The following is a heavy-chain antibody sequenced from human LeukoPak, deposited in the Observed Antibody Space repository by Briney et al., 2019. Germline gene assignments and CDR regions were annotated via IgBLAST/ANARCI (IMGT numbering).Heavy chain of an antibody. CDR1: GFTFSNYA. CDR2: ISSNGGST. Sequence: AGGSLRLSCSASGFTFSNYAMHWVRQAPGKGLEYVSSISSNGGSTYYADSLKGRFTISRDNSKNTLYLQMSSLRAEDTAVYYCARANYGSGSNYYYGMDVWGQGTTVTVSS. J-gene: IGHJ6*02. D-gene: IGHD3-10*01. V-gene: IGHV3-64D*09. CDR3: ARANYGSGSNYYYGMDV.